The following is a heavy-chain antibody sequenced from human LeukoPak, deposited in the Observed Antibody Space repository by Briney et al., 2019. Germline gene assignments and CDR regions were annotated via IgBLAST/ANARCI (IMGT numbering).Heavy chain of an antibody. CDR1: GFTFSTYS. V-gene: IGHV3-48*01. CDR3: AKEMGFCSGGSCYRWFDS. Sequence: GGSLRLSCAASGFTFSTYSMSWVRQAPGKGPEWLSYISTSSITKYYADSVKGRFTFSSDDAKNSLSLQMNSLRADDTAVYYCAKEMGFCSGGSCYRWFDSWGQGTLVTVSS. J-gene: IGHJ5*01. D-gene: IGHD2-15*01. CDR2: ISTSSITK.